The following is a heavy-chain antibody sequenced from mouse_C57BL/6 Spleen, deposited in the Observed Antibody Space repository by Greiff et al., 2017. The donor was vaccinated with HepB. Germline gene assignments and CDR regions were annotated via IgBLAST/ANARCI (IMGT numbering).Heavy chain of an antibody. CDR2: IDPSDSET. D-gene: IGHD1-2*01. CDR1: GYTFTSYW. Sequence: QVQLQQPGAELVRPGSSVKLSCKASGYTFTSYWMHWVKQRPIQGLEWIGNIDPSDSETHYNQKFKDKATLTVDKSSSTAYMQLRSLTSEDSAVYYCAGSTADYFDYWGQGTTLTVSS. V-gene: IGHV1-52*01. J-gene: IGHJ2*01. CDR3: AGSTADYFDY.